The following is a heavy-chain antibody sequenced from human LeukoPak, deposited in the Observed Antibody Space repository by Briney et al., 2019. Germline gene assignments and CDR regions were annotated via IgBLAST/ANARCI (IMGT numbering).Heavy chain of an antibody. V-gene: IGHV1-3*01. CDR1: GYTFTTYA. CDR3: ARNVVRTGYYDN. D-gene: IGHD2-21*01. CDR2: INAGNGDT. Sequence: ASVKVSCKASGYTFTTYAIHWVRQAPGQSLEWMGWINAGNGDTAYSQKFQGRVTITRDTSASTAYMQLSGLRSEDTAVYYCARNVVRTGYYDNWGQGTLVTVSS. J-gene: IGHJ4*02.